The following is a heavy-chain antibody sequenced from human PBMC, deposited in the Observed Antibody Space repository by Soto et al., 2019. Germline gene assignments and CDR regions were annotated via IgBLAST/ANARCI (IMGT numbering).Heavy chain of an antibody. D-gene: IGHD3-3*01. J-gene: IGHJ4*02. CDR1: GFSLTTSGVG. CDR3: AHRVLRTVFGLVTTTAIYFDF. V-gene: IGHV2-5*02. CDR2: IYWDDDK. Sequence: QITLKESGPTVVKPTETLTLTCTFSGFSLTTSGVGVGWVRQSPGKAPEWLALIYWDDDKRYSTSLKSRLTITKDTSKNRVVLTMANVEPADTATYYCAHRVLRTVFGLVTTTAIYFDFWGQGTPVVVSS.